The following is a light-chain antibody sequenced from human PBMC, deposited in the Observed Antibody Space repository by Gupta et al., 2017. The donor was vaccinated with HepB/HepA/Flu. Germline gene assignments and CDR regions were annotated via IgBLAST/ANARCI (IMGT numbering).Light chain of an antibody. Sequence: EIVMTQSPATLSVSPGERATLSCRASRSVYRNLAWYQHKPGQAPRLVISGASSRATGIPARFSGSGSGTEXTLTIDXRQSEDFAVYYCQQYDNWPPITFGXGTKVEI. CDR3: QQYDNWPPIT. J-gene: IGKJ4*01. CDR2: GAS. CDR1: RSVYRN. V-gene: IGKV3-15*01.